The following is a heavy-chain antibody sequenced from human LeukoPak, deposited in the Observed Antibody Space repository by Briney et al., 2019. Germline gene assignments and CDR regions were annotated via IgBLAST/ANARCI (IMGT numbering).Heavy chain of an antibody. J-gene: IGHJ3*02. Sequence: SETLSLTCTVSGGSISSSSYYWGWIRQPPGKGLEWIGSIYYSGSTYYNASLKSRVTISVDTSKNQFSLKLSSVTAADTAVYYCVRDPTYYYDSSGYFGSFAFDIWGQGTMVTVSS. CDR1: GGSISSSSYY. V-gene: IGHV4-39*07. CDR2: IYYSGST. D-gene: IGHD3-22*01. CDR3: VRDPTYYYDSSGYFGSFAFDI.